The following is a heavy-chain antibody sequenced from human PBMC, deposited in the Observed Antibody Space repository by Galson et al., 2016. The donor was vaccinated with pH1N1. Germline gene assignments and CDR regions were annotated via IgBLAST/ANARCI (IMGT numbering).Heavy chain of an antibody. CDR2: ISSAGWAI. V-gene: IGHV3-48*03. J-gene: IGHJ2*01. CDR1: GFTFTSFS. CDR3: ARDLTRRGSLPGYFFDL. Sequence: SLRLSCAASGFTFTSFSMNWVRQAPGKGLEWVSYISSAGWAIHYADSVKGRFTISRDNAKNSLYLQMNSLRAEDTAVYYCARDLTRRGSLPGYFFDLWGRGTLVTVSS. D-gene: IGHD2-15*01.